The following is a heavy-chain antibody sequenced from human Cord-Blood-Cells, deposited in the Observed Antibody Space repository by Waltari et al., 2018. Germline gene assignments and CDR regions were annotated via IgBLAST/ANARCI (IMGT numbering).Heavy chain of an antibody. CDR1: GFTVSSNY. Sequence: EVQLVESGGGLVQPGGSLRLSCAASGFTVSSNYMSWVRQAQGKGLEWVSVIYSGGSTYYADSVKGRFTISRHNSKNTLYLQMNSLRAEDTAVYYCARVTGTYYFDYWGQGTLVTVSS. J-gene: IGHJ4*02. V-gene: IGHV3-53*04. D-gene: IGHD1-20*01. CDR3: ARVTGTYYFDY. CDR2: IYSGGST.